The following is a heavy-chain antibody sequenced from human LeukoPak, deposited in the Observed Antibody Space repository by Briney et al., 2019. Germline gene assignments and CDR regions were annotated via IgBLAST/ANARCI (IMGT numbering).Heavy chain of an antibody. D-gene: IGHD5-12*01. Sequence: PGGSLRLSCAASGFTFSNAWMSWVRQAPGKGLEWVGRIKGKTDGGTTDYAAPVKGRFTISRDDSKNTLYLQMNSLKTEDTAVYYCTTDRQPRGSKQESDYWGQGTLVTVTS. J-gene: IGHJ4*02. CDR3: TTDRQPRGSKQESDY. CDR1: GFTFSNAW. V-gene: IGHV3-15*01. CDR2: IKGKTDGGTT.